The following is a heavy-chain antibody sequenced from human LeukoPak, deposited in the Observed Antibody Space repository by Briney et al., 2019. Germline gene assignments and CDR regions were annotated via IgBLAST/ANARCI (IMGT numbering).Heavy chain of an antibody. CDR2: IYYSGST. V-gene: IGHV4-59*08. D-gene: IGHD6-13*01. CDR1: GGSISSYY. J-gene: IGHJ3*02. Sequence: SETLSLTCTVSGGSISSYYWSWIRQPPGKGLEWIGYIYYSGSTYYNPSLKSRVTISVDTSKNQFSLKLSSVTAADTAVYYCARHGAAAGKTVTLVRVNAFDIWGQGTMVTVSS. CDR3: ARHGAAAGKTVTLVRVNAFDI.